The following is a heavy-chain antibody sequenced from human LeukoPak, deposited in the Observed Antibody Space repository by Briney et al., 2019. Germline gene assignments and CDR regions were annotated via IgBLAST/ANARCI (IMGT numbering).Heavy chain of an antibody. V-gene: IGHV1-8*03. J-gene: IGHJ6*03. CDR3: ARGGLNVVGFYYYYYYMDV. CDR2: MNPNSGNT. Sequence: ASVKVSCKASGYTFTSYDINWVRQATGQGLEWMGWMNPNSGNTGYAQKFQGRVTITRNTSISTAYMELSSLRSEDTAVYYCARGGLNVVGFYYYYYYMDVWGKGTTVTVSS. CDR1: GYTFTSYD. D-gene: IGHD2-2*01.